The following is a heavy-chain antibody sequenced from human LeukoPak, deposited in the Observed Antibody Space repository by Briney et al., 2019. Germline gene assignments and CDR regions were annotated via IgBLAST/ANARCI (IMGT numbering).Heavy chain of an antibody. Sequence: PGGSLRLSCAASGFTFSSYNMNWVRQAPGKGLEWVSSISSISSSIFYADSVKGRFTISRDNAKNSLYLQMNSLRAEDTAVYYCVRDSALSGTGYSAYDSEYWGQGTLVTVSS. D-gene: IGHD5-12*01. V-gene: IGHV3-21*01. J-gene: IGHJ4*02. CDR2: ISSISSSI. CDR3: VRDSALSGTGYSAYDSEY. CDR1: GFTFSSYN.